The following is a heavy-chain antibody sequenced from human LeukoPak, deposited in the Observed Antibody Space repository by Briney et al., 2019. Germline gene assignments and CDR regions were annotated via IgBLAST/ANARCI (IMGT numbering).Heavy chain of an antibody. CDR2: ISAYNGNT. J-gene: IGHJ5*02. CDR1: GYTFTSYG. V-gene: IGHV1-18*01. Sequence: ASVKVSCKASGYTFTSYGISWVRQAPGQGLEWMGWISAYNGNTNYAQKLQGRVTMTTDTSTSTAYMELRSLRSDDTAVYYCARDRNTMVRGVRFLNWFDPWGQGTLVTVSS. D-gene: IGHD3-10*01. CDR3: ARDRNTMVRGVRFLNWFDP.